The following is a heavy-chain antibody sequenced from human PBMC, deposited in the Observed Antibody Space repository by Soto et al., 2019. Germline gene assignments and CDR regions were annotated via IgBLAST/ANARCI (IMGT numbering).Heavy chain of an antibody. Sequence: SETLSLTCAVAGGSISGGGYSWSWIRQPPGKGLEWIGYIYHSGSTYYNPSLKSRVTISVDRSKNQFSLKLSSVTAADTAVYYCARVPDRWGQGTLVTVSS. D-gene: IGHD2-2*01. CDR3: ARVPDR. V-gene: IGHV4-30-2*01. CDR2: IYHSGST. CDR1: GGSISGGGYS. J-gene: IGHJ5*02.